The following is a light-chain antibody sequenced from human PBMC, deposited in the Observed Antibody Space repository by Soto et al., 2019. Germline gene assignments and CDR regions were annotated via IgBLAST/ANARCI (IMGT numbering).Light chain of an antibody. Sequence: EIVLTQSPGTLSLSPGERATLSCRASQSVSSSYLAWYQQKPGQAPRLLIYGASSRATGIPDRFSGSGSGTDFTLTISSLEPEDFAVYYCQQYGSSPFTFGPGTKVGIK. J-gene: IGKJ3*01. CDR1: QSVSSSY. CDR2: GAS. CDR3: QQYGSSPFT. V-gene: IGKV3-20*01.